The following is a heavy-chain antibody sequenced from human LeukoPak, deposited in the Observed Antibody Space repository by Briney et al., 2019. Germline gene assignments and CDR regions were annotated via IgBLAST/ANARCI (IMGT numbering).Heavy chain of an antibody. J-gene: IGHJ4*02. V-gene: IGHV3-23*01. CDR1: GFTFSSYA. CDR3: AKDLIAARPYYFDY. Sequence: PGGSLRLSCAASGFTFSSYAMSWVRQAPGKGLEWVSAISGSGGSTYYADSVKGRFTISRDNSKNTLYPQTNSLRAEDTAVYYCAKDLIAARPYYFDYWGQGTLVTVSS. CDR2: ISGSGGST. D-gene: IGHD6-6*01.